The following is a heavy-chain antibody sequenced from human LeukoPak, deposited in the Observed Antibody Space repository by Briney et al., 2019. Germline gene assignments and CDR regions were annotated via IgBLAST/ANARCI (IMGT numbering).Heavy chain of an antibody. Sequence: PGGSLRLSCAASGFTFSSYAMSWVRQAPGKGLEWVSAISGSGGSTYYADSVKGRFTISRDNSKNTLYLQMNSLRAEDTAVYYCATNKLTGNNLYYFDYWGQGTLVTVSS. CDR1: GFTFSSYA. CDR2: ISGSGGST. V-gene: IGHV3-23*01. J-gene: IGHJ4*02. CDR3: ATNKLTGNNLYYFDY. D-gene: IGHD1-14*01.